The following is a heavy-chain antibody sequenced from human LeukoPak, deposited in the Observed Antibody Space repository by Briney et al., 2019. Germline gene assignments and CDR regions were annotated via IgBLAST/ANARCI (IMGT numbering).Heavy chain of an antibody. Sequence: GGSLRLSCAASGFTFSSYGMHWVRQAPGKGLEWVAVISYDGSNKYYADSVKGRFTISRDNSKNTLYLQMNSLRAEDTAVYYCAKPSSGEYYYYYYGMDVWGQGTTVTVSS. CDR2: ISYDGSNK. V-gene: IGHV3-30*18. CDR3: AKPSSGEYYYYYYGMDV. D-gene: IGHD1-26*01. CDR1: GFTFSSYG. J-gene: IGHJ6*02.